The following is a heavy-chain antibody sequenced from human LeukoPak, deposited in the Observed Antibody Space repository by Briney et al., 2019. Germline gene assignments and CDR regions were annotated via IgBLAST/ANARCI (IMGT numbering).Heavy chain of an antibody. CDR3: AKPGGSVLRYFDP. D-gene: IGHD3-9*01. CDR1: GFTFSGSA. V-gene: IGHV3-73*01. CDR2: IRSKANSYAT. Sequence: GGSLRLSCAASGFTFSGSAMHWVRQASGKGLEWVGRIRSKANSYATAYAASVKGRFTISRDNSKNTLHLQLNSLRAEDTAVYYCAKPGGSVLRYFDPWGQGTLVTVSS. J-gene: IGHJ5*02.